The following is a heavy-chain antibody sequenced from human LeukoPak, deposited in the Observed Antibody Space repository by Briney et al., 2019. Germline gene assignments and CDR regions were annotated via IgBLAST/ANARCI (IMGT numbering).Heavy chain of an antibody. D-gene: IGHD2-2*02. CDR3: ASQGREIVVVPAAILILRSYYYYYMDV. Sequence: PGGSLRLSCVLSGLTFSDAWMSWVRQAPGKGLEWVAVISYDGSNKYYADSVKGRFTISRDDSKNTLYLQMNSLRAEDTAVYYCASQGREIVVVPAAILILRSYYYYYMDVWGKGTTVTVSS. J-gene: IGHJ6*03. CDR1: GLTFSDAW. V-gene: IGHV3-30*01. CDR2: ISYDGSNK.